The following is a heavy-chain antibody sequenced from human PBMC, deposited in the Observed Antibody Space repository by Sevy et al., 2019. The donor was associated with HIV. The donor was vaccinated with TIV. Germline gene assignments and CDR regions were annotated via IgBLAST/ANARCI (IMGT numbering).Heavy chain of an antibody. V-gene: IGHV1-69*13. Sequence: ASVKVSCKASGGTFTSYGLSWVRQAPGQGLEWVGTYTPIFGTTNYAQKFQGRITIAADESTRTAYMELSSLRSEDSAVYFCARLYHDGSAVQAFDIWGQGTMVTVSS. CDR1: GGTFTSYG. J-gene: IGHJ3*02. D-gene: IGHD3-22*01. CDR2: YTPIFGTT. CDR3: ARLYHDGSAVQAFDI.